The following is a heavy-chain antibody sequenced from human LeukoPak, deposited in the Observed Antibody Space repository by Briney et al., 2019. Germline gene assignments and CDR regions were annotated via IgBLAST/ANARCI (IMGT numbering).Heavy chain of an antibody. CDR3: ARVAAAGTYYFDY. CDR2: ISACGGST. CDR1: GFTFSSYA. J-gene: IGHJ4*02. Sequence: GGSLRLSCAASGFTFSSYAMSWVRQAPGKGLEWVSAISACGGSTYYADSVKGRLTISRDNAKNSLYLQMNSLRAEDTAVYYCARVAAAGTYYFDYWGQGTLVTVSS. V-gene: IGHV3-23*01. D-gene: IGHD6-25*01.